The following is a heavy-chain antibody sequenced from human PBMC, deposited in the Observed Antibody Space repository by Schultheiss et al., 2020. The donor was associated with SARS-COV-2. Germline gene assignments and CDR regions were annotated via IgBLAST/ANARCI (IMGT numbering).Heavy chain of an antibody. CDR1: GGSFSGYY. D-gene: IGHD6-13*01. CDR2: INHSGST. Sequence: GSLRLSCAVYGGSFSGYYWSWIRQPPGKGLEWIGEINHSGSTNYNPSLKSRVTISVDTSKNQFSLKLSSVTAADTAVYYCARLMAAASTDAFDIWGQGTMVTVSS. J-gene: IGHJ3*02. CDR3: ARLMAAASTDAFDI. V-gene: IGHV4-34*01.